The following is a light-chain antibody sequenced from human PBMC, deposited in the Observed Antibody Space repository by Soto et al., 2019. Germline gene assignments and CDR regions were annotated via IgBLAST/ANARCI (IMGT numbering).Light chain of an antibody. J-gene: IGLJ3*02. CDR2: EVS. CDR3: NSYAGSSPWV. Sequence: QSALTQPPSASGSPGQSVTISCTGTSSDVGGNNYVSWYQQHPGKAPKLMIYEVSNRPSGVPDRFSGSKSDNTASLTVSGLRAEDEADYYCNSYAGSSPWVFGGGTKLTVL. CDR1: SSDVGGNNY. V-gene: IGLV2-8*01.